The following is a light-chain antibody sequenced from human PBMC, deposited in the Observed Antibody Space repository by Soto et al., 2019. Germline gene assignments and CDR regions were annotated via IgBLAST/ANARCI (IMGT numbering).Light chain of an antibody. Sequence: DIQLTQPPSFLAAAVRDRVTITCLARQCISSDLAWYQQKPGKAPKLLIYAASTLQSGVPSRFRGSGSATEFTLTISSLQPEDFATYYCQQLNSYPLTCGGGTKVEIK. CDR3: QQLNSYPLT. CDR2: AAS. J-gene: IGKJ4*02. V-gene: IGKV1-9*01. CDR1: QCISSD.